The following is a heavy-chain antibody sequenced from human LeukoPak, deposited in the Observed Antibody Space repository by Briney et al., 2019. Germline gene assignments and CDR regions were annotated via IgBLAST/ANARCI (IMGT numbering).Heavy chain of an antibody. Sequence: ASVKVSCKASGYTFTGHYFHWLRQAPGQGLEWMGWTKPDTGATNFAQKFHGRLTMITDTSISTGYMELRSLTSDDTAMYYCARDHDFGPDYWGQGTLVTVS. CDR2: TKPDTGAT. CDR1: GYTFTGHY. D-gene: IGHD4/OR15-4a*01. V-gene: IGHV1-2*02. CDR3: ARDHDFGPDY. J-gene: IGHJ4*02.